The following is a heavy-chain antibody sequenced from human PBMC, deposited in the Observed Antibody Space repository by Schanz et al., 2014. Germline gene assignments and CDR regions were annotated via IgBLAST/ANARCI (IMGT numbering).Heavy chain of an antibody. Sequence: QVQLVQSGAEVKKPGSSVKVSCKASGDTFRSYTINWVRHAPGQGLEWMERIIPITGITNYARKFQGRVTFTADKSTSTACLEVNSLRSEDTAGYYCARTGYDPSLTHWGQGTLVTVSS. CDR1: GDTFRSYT. J-gene: IGHJ4*02. CDR3: ARTGYDPSLTH. V-gene: IGHV1-69*09. D-gene: IGHD5-12*01. CDR2: IIPITGIT.